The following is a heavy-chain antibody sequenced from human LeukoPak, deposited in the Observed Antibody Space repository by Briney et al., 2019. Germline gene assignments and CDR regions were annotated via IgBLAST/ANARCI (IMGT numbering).Heavy chain of an antibody. CDR1: GFTFSSYA. Sequence: GGSLRLSCAASGFTFSSYAMSWVRQAPGKGLEWVSAISGSGGSTYYADSVRGRFTISRDNSKNTVYLQMSSLRAEDTAVYYCAKTAYLATVGTPPDYWGQGTLVTVSS. CDR3: AKTAYLATVGTPPDY. CDR2: ISGSGGST. V-gene: IGHV3-23*01. J-gene: IGHJ4*02. D-gene: IGHD6-13*01.